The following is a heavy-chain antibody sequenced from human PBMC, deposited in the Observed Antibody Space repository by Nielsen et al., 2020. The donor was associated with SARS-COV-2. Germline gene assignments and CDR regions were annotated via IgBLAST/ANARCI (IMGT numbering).Heavy chain of an antibody. D-gene: IGHD1-26*01. CDR2: IKEDGSEK. J-gene: IGHJ5*02. CDR1: GFTFNSYW. CDR3: ARSEGEDWFDP. V-gene: IGHV3-7*01. Sequence: LSLTCAASGFTFNSYWMSWVRQAPGKGLEWVANIKEDGSEKYYVDSVKGRFTISRDNAKNSLYLQMNSLRAEDTAVYYCARSEGEDWFDPWGQGTLVTVSS.